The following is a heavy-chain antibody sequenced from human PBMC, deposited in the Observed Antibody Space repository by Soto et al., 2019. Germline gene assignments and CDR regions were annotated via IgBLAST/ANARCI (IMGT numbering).Heavy chain of an antibody. CDR3: AKALEWLSTLYYFDY. D-gene: IGHD3-3*01. J-gene: IGHJ4*02. CDR1: GFTFSSYA. CDR2: LSGSGGST. V-gene: IGHV3-23*01. Sequence: EVQLLESGGGLVQPGGSLRLSCAASGFTFSSYAMSWVRQAPGKGLEWVSALSGSGGSTYYADSVKGRFTISRDNSKNTLYLQMNSLRAEDTAVYYCAKALEWLSTLYYFDYWGQGPLVTVSS.